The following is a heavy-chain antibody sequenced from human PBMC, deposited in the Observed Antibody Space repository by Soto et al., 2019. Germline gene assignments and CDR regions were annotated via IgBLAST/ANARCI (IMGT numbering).Heavy chain of an antibody. CDR3: ARNYDYVWGSSRGPFDY. V-gene: IGHV4-31*03. J-gene: IGHJ4*02. D-gene: IGHD3-16*01. CDR2: IYHTGST. Sequence: SETLSLTCSVSGGSISTVGHYWTWIRQPPGKGLGWIGSIYHTGSTYYSKSLRSRLTMSVDTSKSQFSLRLSSVTAADTAVYYCARNYDYVWGSSRGPFDYWGQGTLVTVSS. CDR1: GGSISTVGHY.